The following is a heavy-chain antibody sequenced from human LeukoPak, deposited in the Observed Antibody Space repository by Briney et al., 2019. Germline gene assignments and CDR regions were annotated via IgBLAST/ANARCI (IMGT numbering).Heavy chain of an antibody. CDR2: ISSSSSII. V-gene: IGHV3-48*01. CDR3: ARVPREGHDNWFDP. J-gene: IGHJ5*02. CDR1: GFTFSRHS. D-gene: IGHD1-26*01. Sequence: GGSLRLSCVASGFTFSRHSMNWVRQAPGKGLEWVSYISSSSSIIHYADSVKGRSTISREDAKNSLFLQMNSLRAEDTAVYYCARVPREGHDNWFDPWGQGTLVTVSS.